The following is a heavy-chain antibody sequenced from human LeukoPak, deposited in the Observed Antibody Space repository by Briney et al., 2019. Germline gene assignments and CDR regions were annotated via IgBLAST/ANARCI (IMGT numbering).Heavy chain of an antibody. Sequence: MASETLSLTCAVSNISLTGYYWSWIRQSPGKGLEWIGEINHSGSTNYNPSLKSRVTISVDTSKNQFSLKLNSVTAADTAVYYCARRLRRCSGGSCGNNWFDPWGQGTLVTVSS. V-gene: IGHV4-34*01. J-gene: IGHJ5*02. CDR3: ARRLRRCSGGSCGNNWFDP. CDR1: NISLTGYY. D-gene: IGHD2-15*01. CDR2: INHSGST.